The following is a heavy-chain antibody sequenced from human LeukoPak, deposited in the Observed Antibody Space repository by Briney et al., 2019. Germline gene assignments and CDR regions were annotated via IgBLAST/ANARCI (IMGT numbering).Heavy chain of an antibody. J-gene: IGHJ6*03. Sequence: SETLSLTCTVSGGSISSYYWSWIRQPPGKGLEWIGYIYYSGSTNYNPSLKSRVTISVDTSKNQFSLKLSSVTAADTAVYYCARDLLRPWRGYYMDVWGKGTTVTVSS. CDR3: ARDLLRPWRGYYMDV. CDR2: IYYSGST. D-gene: IGHD3-16*01. CDR1: GGSISSYY. V-gene: IGHV4-59*01.